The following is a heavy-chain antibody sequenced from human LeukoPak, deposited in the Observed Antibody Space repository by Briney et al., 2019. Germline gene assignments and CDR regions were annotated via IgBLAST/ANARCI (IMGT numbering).Heavy chain of an antibody. Sequence: SETLSLTCTVSGGSISSYYWSWIRQPPGKGLEWIGYVYYSGSTNYSPSLKSRVTISVDTSENQFSPKLSSVTAADTAVYYCARSELLWFGGVNSGFDYWGQGTLVTVSS. D-gene: IGHD3-10*01. CDR2: VYYSGST. CDR3: ARSELLWFGGVNSGFDY. V-gene: IGHV4-59*01. J-gene: IGHJ4*02. CDR1: GGSISSYY.